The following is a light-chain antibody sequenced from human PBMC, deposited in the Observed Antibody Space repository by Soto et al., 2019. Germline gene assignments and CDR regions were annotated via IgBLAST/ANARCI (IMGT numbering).Light chain of an antibody. Sequence: IQMSQSPTTVSASIGDRVTITCRASESIRTWLAWYQHKPGKAPKLLIYAASTLQSGVPSRFSGSGSGTDFTLTISCLQSEDFATYYCQQYYSYPPITFGQGTRLEI. V-gene: IGKV1-8*01. CDR3: QQYYSYPPIT. CDR1: ESIRTW. CDR2: AAS. J-gene: IGKJ5*01.